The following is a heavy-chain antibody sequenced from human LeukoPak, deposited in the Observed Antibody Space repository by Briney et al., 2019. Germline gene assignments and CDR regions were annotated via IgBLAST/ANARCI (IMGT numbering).Heavy chain of an antibody. Sequence: GGSLRLSCAASGFTFSTYAMSWVRQAPGKGLEWVSTFSGRNSNTYYSDSVKGRFTISRDNSKNTLYLQMNSLRAEDTAVYYYAKGSIVATTNFDYWGQGTLVTVSS. CDR2: FSGRNSNT. V-gene: IGHV3-23*01. CDR3: AKGSIVATTNFDY. D-gene: IGHD5-12*01. J-gene: IGHJ4*02. CDR1: GFTFSTYA.